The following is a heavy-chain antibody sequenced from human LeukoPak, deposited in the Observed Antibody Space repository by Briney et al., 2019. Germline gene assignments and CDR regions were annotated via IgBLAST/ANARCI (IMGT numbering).Heavy chain of an antibody. J-gene: IGHJ3*02. V-gene: IGHV3-74*01. CDR1: GFTFSSYW. CDR3: ASLVVTDNWAFVI. D-gene: IGHD2-21*02. CDR2: INNDASST. Sequence: GGALRLSCAASGFTFSSYWMHWVRQAPGEGLVRVSRINNDASSTSYADSGTGRFTIPRDNAKNTLYLQMNSLRAGDTAVYYCASLVVTDNWAFVIWGQGTMVIVSS.